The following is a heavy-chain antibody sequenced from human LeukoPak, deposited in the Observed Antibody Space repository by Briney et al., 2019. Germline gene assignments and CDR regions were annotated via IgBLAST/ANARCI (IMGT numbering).Heavy chain of an antibody. CDR1: KFTFSDYY. V-gene: IGHV3-7*04. CDR2: MNQFGTEI. J-gene: IGHJ4*02. CDR3: ARGTYYYGF. Sequence: GSLRPSCAASKFTFSDYYMTWVRQAPGKGPEWVAYMNQFGTEIKYLDSVKGRFTISRDNAKNSLYLWMTSLTADDTAVYYCARGTYYYGFWGQGTLVIVSS. D-gene: IGHD3-10*01.